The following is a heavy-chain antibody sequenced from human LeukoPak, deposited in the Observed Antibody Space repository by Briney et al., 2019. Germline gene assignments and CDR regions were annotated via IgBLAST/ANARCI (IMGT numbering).Heavy chain of an antibody. D-gene: IGHD3-16*01. CDR1: GYTFTGYY. Sequence: GASVKVSCKASGYTFTGYYMHWVRQAPGQGLEWMGRINPNSGGTDYAQKFQGRVTMTRDTSISTAYMELSRLTSDDTAVYYCAGGVLHGGGNWFDPWGQGTLVTVSS. J-gene: IGHJ5*02. V-gene: IGHV1-2*06. CDR3: AGGVLHGGGNWFDP. CDR2: INPNSGGT.